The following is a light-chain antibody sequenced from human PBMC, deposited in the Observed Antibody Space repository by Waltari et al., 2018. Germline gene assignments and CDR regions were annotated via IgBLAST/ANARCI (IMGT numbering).Light chain of an antibody. CDR1: SIDVGGYNS. CDR3: CSYAGSYVV. V-gene: IGLV2-11*01. J-gene: IGLJ2*01. Sequence: QSALTQPRSVSGSPGQSVTISCTGTSIDVGGYNSVSWYQQHPGKAPKLMIYDVSKRPPGVPDLFSGSKSGNTASLTISGLQAEDEADYYCCSYAGSYVVFGGGTKLTVL. CDR2: DVS.